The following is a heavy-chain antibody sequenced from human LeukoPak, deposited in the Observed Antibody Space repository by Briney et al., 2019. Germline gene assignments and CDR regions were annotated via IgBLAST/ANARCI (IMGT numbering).Heavy chain of an antibody. CDR1: GGFFSGYY. CDR2: INHSGST. J-gene: IGHJ2*01. Sequence: SETLSLTCAVYGGFFSGYYWSWIRQPPGKGLEWIGEINHSGSTNYNPSLKSRVTISVDTSKNQFSLKLSSVTAADTAVYYCAPRVGYFDLWGRGTLVTVSS. V-gene: IGHV4-34*01. D-gene: IGHD5-24*01. CDR3: APRVGYFDL.